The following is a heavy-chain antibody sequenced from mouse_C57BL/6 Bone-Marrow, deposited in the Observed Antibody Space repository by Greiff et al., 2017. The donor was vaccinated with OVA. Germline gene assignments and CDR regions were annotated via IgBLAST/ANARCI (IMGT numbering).Heavy chain of an antibody. J-gene: IGHJ2*01. CDR3: ARHSYYSGSIYHFDY. CDR1: GFTFSSSG. D-gene: IGHD1-1*01. Sequence: EVKLEESGGDLVKPGGSLKLSCAASGFTFSSSGMSWVRQTPDKRLEWVATISSGGGYTYYPASVKGRVTISRDTAKNTLYLQMSSLKSEDTAMYDCARHSYYSGSIYHFDYWGQGTPLTVS. CDR2: ISSGGGYT. V-gene: IGHV5-6*02.